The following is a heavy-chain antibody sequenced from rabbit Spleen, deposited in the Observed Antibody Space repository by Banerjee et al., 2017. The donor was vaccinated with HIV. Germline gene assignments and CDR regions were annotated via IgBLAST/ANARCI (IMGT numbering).Heavy chain of an antibody. Sequence: QSLEESGGGLVKPGASLTLTCTASGFTISISDWIYWVRQAPGKGLEWIGYIDPVFGTTHYASWAKGRFIMSRTSSTKVTLQMTSLTAADTATYFCARGPFDDYGDFILYYFNLWGPGTLVTVS. V-gene: IGHV1S40*01. J-gene: IGHJ4*01. D-gene: IGHD2-1*01. CDR3: ARGPFDDYGDFILYYFNL. CDR2: IDPVFGTT. CDR1: GFTISISDW.